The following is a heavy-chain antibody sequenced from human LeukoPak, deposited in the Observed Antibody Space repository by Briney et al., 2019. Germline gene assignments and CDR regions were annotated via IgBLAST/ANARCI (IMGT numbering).Heavy chain of an antibody. Sequence: GASVKVSCKASGYTFTGYYMHWVRQAPGQGLEWMGWINPNSGGTNYAQKFQGRVTMTRDTSISTAYMELSRLRSDDTAVYYCAKELDTAMVNDIRFDYWGQGTLVTVSS. CDR3: AKELDTAMVNDIRFDY. J-gene: IGHJ4*02. CDR2: INPNSGGT. V-gene: IGHV1-2*02. D-gene: IGHD5-18*01. CDR1: GYTFTGYY.